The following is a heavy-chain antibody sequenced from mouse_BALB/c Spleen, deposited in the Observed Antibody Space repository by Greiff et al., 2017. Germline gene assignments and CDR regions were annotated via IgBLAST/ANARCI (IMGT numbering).Heavy chain of an antibody. Sequence: QVQLQQPGAELVKPGASVKMSCKASGYTFTSYNMHWVKQTPGQGLEWIGAIYPGNGDTSYNHKFKGKATLTADKSSSTAYMQLSSLTSEDSAVYYCARDYGSSYSYAMDYWGQGTSVTVSS. J-gene: IGHJ4*01. V-gene: IGHV1-12*01. CDR1: GYTFTSYN. CDR2: IYPGNGDT. D-gene: IGHD1-1*01. CDR3: ARDYGSSYSYAMDY.